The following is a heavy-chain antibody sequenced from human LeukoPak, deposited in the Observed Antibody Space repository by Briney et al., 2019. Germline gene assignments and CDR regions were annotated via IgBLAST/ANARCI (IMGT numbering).Heavy chain of an antibody. Sequence: GGSLRLSCAASGFTFSSHVMSWVRQAPGKGLEWVSAISGSGGSTYYADSVKGRFTISRDNAKNTLYLQMNSLRAEDTAVYYCAKVISWFGELSYFDYWGQGTLVTVSS. CDR3: AKVISWFGELSYFDY. D-gene: IGHD3-10*01. CDR2: ISGSGGST. J-gene: IGHJ4*02. CDR1: GFTFSSHV. V-gene: IGHV3-23*01.